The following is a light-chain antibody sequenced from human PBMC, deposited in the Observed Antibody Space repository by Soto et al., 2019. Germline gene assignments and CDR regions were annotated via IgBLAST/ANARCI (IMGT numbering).Light chain of an antibody. CDR1: QSVSSSF. CDR2: GAS. V-gene: IGKV3-20*01. J-gene: IGKJ2*02. Sequence: EIVLTQSPGTLSLSPGERATLSCRASQSVSSSFLAWYQHKPGQAPRLLIYGASSRAAGIPDRFSGSGSGSDFSVTISRREPEDFAVYLCQLYGTSPSTFGQGTKLEIE. CDR3: QLYGTSPST.